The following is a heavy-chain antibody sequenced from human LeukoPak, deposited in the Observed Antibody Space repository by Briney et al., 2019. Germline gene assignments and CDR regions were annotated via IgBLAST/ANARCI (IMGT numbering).Heavy chain of an antibody. D-gene: IGHD5-18*01. CDR1: GGSISSYY. Sequence: SETLSLTCTVSGGSISSYYWGWIRQPPGKGLEWIGYTYYSGNTNYNPSLKSRVTISVDTSKNQFSLNLSSVTAADTAVYYCARGPSSGYSYGWGQGTLVTVSS. J-gene: IGHJ4*02. CDR3: ARGPSSGYSYG. V-gene: IGHV4-59*01. CDR2: TYYSGNT.